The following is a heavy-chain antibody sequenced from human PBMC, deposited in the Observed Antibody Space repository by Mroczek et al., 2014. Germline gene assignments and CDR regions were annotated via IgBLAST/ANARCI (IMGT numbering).Heavy chain of an antibody. J-gene: IGHJ5*02. CDR3: ARARRDCSGGSCYQRGNWFDP. CDR1: GGSFSGYY. D-gene: IGHD2-15*01. V-gene: IGHV4-34*01. CDR2: INHSGST. Sequence: QVQLQESGAGLLKPSETLSLTCAVYGGSFSGYYWSWIRQPPGKGLEWIGEINHSGSTNYNPSLKSRVTISVDTSKNQFSLKLSSVTAADTAVYYCARARRDCSGGSCYQRGNWFDPWGQGTLVTVSS.